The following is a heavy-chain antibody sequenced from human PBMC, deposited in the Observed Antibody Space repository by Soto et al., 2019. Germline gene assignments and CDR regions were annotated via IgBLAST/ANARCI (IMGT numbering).Heavy chain of an antibody. D-gene: IGHD3-16*02. CDR2: ISAYNGNT. Sequence: ASVKVSCKASGYTFTSYGIIWVRQAPGQGLEWMGWISAYNGNTNYAQKLQGRVTMTTDTSTSTAYMELRSLRSDDTAVYYCARGDYDYIWGSYRYKFFPWFDPWGQGTLVTVSS. J-gene: IGHJ5*02. CDR3: ARGDYDYIWGSYRYKFFPWFDP. V-gene: IGHV1-18*01. CDR1: GYTFTSYG.